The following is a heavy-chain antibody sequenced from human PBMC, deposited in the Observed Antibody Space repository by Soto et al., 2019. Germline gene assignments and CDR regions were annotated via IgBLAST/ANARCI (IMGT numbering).Heavy chain of an antibody. CDR2: VSNDGSNK. J-gene: IGHJ3*01. CDR1: GFTFSTYG. D-gene: IGHD3-16*01. CDR3: TTDWGSGTHYARAFDV. V-gene: IGHV3-30*03. Sequence: GGSLRLSCAASGFTFSTYGMHWARQAPGKGLEWVAVVSNDGSNKYYADSVKGRFTISRDESKNTVDLQMNSLITEDTAVYYCTTDWGSGTHYARAFDVWGQGTMVTVSS.